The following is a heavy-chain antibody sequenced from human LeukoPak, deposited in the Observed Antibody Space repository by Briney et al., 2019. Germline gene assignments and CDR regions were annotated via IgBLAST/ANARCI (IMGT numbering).Heavy chain of an antibody. J-gene: IGHJ3*02. V-gene: IGHV3-72*01. D-gene: IGHD3-22*01. Sequence: GGSLRLSCVGSGFTFSSYEMNWVRQAPGKGLEWIGRIRNKAKGYTTDYAASVKGRFTMSRDDSKNTLYLQMNSLKTEDTAVYFCARNFYYGSSGHAFDIWGQGTMVTVSS. CDR2: IRNKAKGYTT. CDR3: ARNFYYGSSGHAFDI. CDR1: GFTFSSYE.